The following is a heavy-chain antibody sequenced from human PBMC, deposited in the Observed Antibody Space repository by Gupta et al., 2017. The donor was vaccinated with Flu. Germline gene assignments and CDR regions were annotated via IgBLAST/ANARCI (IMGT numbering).Heavy chain of an antibody. Sequence: EVQLVESGGGLVQPGGSLRLSCAASGFTFSSYWMSWVRQAPGKGLEWVANIKQDGSEKYYVDSVKGRFTISRDNAKNSLYLQMNSLRAEDTAVYYCARVCRSTSCYSGGMDVWGQGTTVTVSS. CDR3: ARVCRSTSCYSGGMDV. CDR1: GFTFSSYW. J-gene: IGHJ6*02. CDR2: IKQDGSEK. D-gene: IGHD2-2*01. V-gene: IGHV3-7*04.